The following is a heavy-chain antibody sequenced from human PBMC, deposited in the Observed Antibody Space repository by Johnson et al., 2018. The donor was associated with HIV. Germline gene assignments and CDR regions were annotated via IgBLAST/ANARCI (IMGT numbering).Heavy chain of an antibody. CDR1: GFTFSSYA. V-gene: IGHV3-64*01. CDR2: ISSNGGST. Sequence: EVQLVESGGALVQPGGSLRLSCAASGFTFSSYAMHWVRQAPGKGLECVSAISSNGGSTYYANSVKGRFTISRDNSKNTLYLQMGSLRAEDMAVYYCAKDVQASREVAFDIWGQGTMVTVSS. J-gene: IGHJ3*02. D-gene: IGHD3-10*02. CDR3: AKDVQASREVAFDI.